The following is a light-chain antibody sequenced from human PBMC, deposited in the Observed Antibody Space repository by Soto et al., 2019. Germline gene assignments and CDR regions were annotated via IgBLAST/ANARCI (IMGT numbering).Light chain of an antibody. CDR2: AAS. CDR1: QDIRND. CDR3: LQDYTRPYT. J-gene: IGKJ2*01. Sequence: AIQMTQSPSSLSASVGDKVTITCRASQDIRNDLGWYQQRPGKPPKVLIFAASNLQSGVPPRFSGSGSGTDFTLTISGLQPEDFATYYCLQDYTRPYTFGQGTKLEF. V-gene: IGKV1-6*01.